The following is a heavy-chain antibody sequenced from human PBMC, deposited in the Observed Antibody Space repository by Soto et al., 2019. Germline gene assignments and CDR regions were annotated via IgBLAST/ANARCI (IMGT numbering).Heavy chain of an antibody. CDR2: ISAYNGNT. D-gene: IGHD3-22*01. Sequence: ASVKVSCKASGYTFTSYGISWVRQAPGQGLEWMGWISAYNGNTNYAQKLQGRVTMTTDTSTSTAYMELRSLRSDDTAVYYCAGDRGYYSYYYYGMDVWGQGTTVTVSS. CDR1: GYTFTSYG. V-gene: IGHV1-18*04. J-gene: IGHJ6*02. CDR3: AGDRGYYSYYYYGMDV.